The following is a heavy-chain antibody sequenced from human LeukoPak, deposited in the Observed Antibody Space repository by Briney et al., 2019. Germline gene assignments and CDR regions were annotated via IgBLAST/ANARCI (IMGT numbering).Heavy chain of an antibody. J-gene: IGHJ5*02. CDR3: ARRSSSWLDNWFDP. Sequence: SETLSLTCTVSGGSISSYYWSWIRQAPGKGLAWIGNIYYSGSTNYNPSLKSRVTISVDTSKNQFSLKLSSVTAADTAVYYCARRSSSWLDNWFDPWGQGTLLAVSS. D-gene: IGHD6-13*01. CDR1: GGSISSYY. CDR2: IYYSGST. V-gene: IGHV4-59*01.